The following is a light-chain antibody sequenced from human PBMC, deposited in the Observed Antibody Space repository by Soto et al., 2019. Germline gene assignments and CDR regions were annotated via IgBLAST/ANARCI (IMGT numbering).Light chain of an antibody. CDR1: NSDVGRYNY. CDR3: SSSSTSSTYV. Sequence: QSALTQPASVSGSPGQSITISCTGTNSDVGRYNYVSWYQQHPGRAPKLMIYGVDNRPSGVSNRFSGSKYGNTASLTISGLHAEDEADYYCSSSSTSSTYVFGTGTKLTVL. V-gene: IGLV2-14*01. CDR2: GVD. J-gene: IGLJ1*01.